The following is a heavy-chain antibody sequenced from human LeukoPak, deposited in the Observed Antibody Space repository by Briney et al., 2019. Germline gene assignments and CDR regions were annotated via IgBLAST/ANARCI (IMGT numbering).Heavy chain of an antibody. V-gene: IGHV4-59*08. CDR1: GGSISSYY. D-gene: IGHD6-13*01. CDR2: IYYSGST. J-gene: IGHJ4*02. Sequence: PSETLSLICTVSGGSISSYYWSWLRQPPGKGLEWIGYIYYSGSTNYKPSLKSRVTISVDTSKNQFSLKLSSVTAADTAVYYCARNTAALSHTTIWGQGTLVTVFS. CDR3: ARNTAALSHTTI.